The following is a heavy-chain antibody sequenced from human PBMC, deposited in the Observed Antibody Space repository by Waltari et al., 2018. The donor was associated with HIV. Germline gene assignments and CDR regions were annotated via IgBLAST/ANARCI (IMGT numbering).Heavy chain of an antibody. CDR1: GSTLTNAW. D-gene: IGHD2-15*01. CDR3: TSTGGGITDY. CDR2: IKSEDDGGTT. V-gene: IGHV3-15*01. J-gene: IGHJ4*02. Sequence: EVQLVESGGGLVKPGESLRLPGAAAGSTLTNAWMSWVRQAPGKGLEWVGRIKSEDDGGTTDYAAPVKGRFTISRDDSKNALYLQMNSLKTEDTALYYCTSTGGGITDYWGQGTLVTVSS.